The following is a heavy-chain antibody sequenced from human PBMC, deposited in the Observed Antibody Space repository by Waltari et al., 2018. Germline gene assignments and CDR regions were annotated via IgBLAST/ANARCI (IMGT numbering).Heavy chain of an antibody. CDR3: ARGLVGELSPTGY. V-gene: IGHV4-34*01. D-gene: IGHD3-16*02. CDR1: GGSFSGYY. Sequence: QVQLQQWGAGLLKPSETLSLTCAVYGGSFSGYYWSWIRQPPGKGLEWIGEINHSGSTNYNPSLKSRVTISVDTSKNQFSLKLSSVTAADTAVYYCARGLVGELSPTGYWGQGTLVTVSS. J-gene: IGHJ4*02. CDR2: INHSGST.